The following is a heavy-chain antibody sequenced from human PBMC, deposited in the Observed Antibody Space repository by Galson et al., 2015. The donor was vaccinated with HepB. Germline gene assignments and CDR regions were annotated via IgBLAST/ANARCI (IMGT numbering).Heavy chain of an antibody. V-gene: IGHV3-33*01. D-gene: IGHD2-21*02. J-gene: IGHJ2*01. Sequence: SLRLSCAASGFTFSSYGMHWVRQAPGKGLEWVAVIWYDGSNKYYADSVKGRFTISRDNSKNTLYLQMNSLRAEDTAVYYCARDRRGGDCYSSYWYFDLWGRGTLVTVSS. CDR1: GFTFSSYG. CDR3: ARDRRGGDCYSSYWYFDL. CDR2: IWYDGSNK.